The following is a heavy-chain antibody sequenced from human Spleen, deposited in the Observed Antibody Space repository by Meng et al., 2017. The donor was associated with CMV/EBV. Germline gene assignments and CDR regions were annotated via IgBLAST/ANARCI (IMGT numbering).Heavy chain of an antibody. D-gene: IGHD3-3*01. V-gene: IGHV4-34*01. CDR3: ARAPVWSAIAIDY. CDR2: INHSGST. J-gene: IGHJ4*02. CDR1: GESFTGYY. Sequence: TCAVYGESFTGYYWSWIRQPPGKGLEWIGEINHSGSTNYNPCLKSRVTISVDTSKNQFSLKLSSVTAADTAVYYCARAPVWSAIAIDYWGQGTLVTVSS.